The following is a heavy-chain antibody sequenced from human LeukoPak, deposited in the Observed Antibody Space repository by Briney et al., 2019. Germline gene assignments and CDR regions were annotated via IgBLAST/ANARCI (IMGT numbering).Heavy chain of an antibody. CDR1: GFTFNSYA. V-gene: IGHV3-23*01. J-gene: IGHJ1*01. Sequence: GGSLRLSCAASGFTFNSYAMSWVRQAPGKGLEWVSLFSGSGDSTYYTDSVKGRFTTSRDNSKNTLYLQMNSLRVEDTAVYYCTKARALCGGDCTEYFQHWGQGTLVTVSS. D-gene: IGHD2-21*02. CDR3: TKARALCGGDCTEYFQH. CDR2: FSGSGDST.